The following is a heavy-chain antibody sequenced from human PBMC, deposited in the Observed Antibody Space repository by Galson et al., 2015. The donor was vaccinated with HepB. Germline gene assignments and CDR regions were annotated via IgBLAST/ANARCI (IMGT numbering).Heavy chain of an antibody. CDR2: ISGSGGST. CDR1: GFTFSSYA. CDR3: AKGRYYYDSPFDY. V-gene: IGHV3-23*01. Sequence: SLRLSCAASGFTFSSYAMSWVRQAPGKGLEWVSIISGSGGSTYYADSVKGRFTISRDNSKNTLYLQMNSLRAEDTAVYYCAKGRYYYDSPFDYWGQGTLVTVSS. D-gene: IGHD3-22*01. J-gene: IGHJ4*02.